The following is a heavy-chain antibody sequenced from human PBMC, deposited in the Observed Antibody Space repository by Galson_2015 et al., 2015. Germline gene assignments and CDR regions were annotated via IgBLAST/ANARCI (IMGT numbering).Heavy chain of an antibody. D-gene: IGHD1-14*01. CDR3: ARDRAGVPEIEY. CDR1: GFTFSTYG. Sequence: LRLSCASSGFTFSTYGMHWVRQAPGKGLEWVAVISYDGSDKYYADSVKGRFTISRDNSKNTLYLQMNSLRADDTAVYYCARDRAGVPEIEYWGQGTLVTVSS. V-gene: IGHV3-30*03. J-gene: IGHJ4*02. CDR2: ISYDGSDK.